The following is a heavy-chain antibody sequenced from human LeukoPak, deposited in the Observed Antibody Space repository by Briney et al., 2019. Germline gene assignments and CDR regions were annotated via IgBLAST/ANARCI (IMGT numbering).Heavy chain of an antibody. D-gene: IGHD6-19*01. Sequence: ASVKVSCKASGYTFTSYGISWVRQALGQGLEWMGWISAYNGNTNYAQKLQGRVTMTTDTSTSTAYMELRSLRSDDTAVYYCARGVYTGYSSGWHGFDDAFDIWGQGTMVTVSS. CDR3: ARGVYTGYSSGWHGFDDAFDI. J-gene: IGHJ3*02. V-gene: IGHV1-18*01. CDR1: GYTFTSYG. CDR2: ISAYNGNT.